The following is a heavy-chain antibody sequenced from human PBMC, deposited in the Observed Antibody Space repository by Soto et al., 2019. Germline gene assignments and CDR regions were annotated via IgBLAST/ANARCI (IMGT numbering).Heavy chain of an antibody. Sequence: GGSLRLSCAASGFTFDDYAMHWVRQAPGKGLEWVSGIGWNSDSIGYASSVKGRFTISKGNAKNSLYLQMDSLRAEDTALYYCAKDWVRGGVIRGGAFDIWGQGTMVTVSS. J-gene: IGHJ3*02. CDR2: IGWNSDSI. CDR3: AKDWVRGGVIRGGAFDI. CDR1: GFTFDDYA. V-gene: IGHV3-9*01. D-gene: IGHD3-10*01.